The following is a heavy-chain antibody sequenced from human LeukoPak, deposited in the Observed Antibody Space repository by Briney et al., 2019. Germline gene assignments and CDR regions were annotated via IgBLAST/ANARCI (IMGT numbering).Heavy chain of an antibody. CDR1: GFTVSSNY. CDR2: ISDSGGST. J-gene: IGHJ4*02. D-gene: IGHD3-10*01. V-gene: IGHV3-23*01. CDR3: AKGLPGFGDLLDVWNY. Sequence: GGSLRLSCVASGFTVSSNYMSWVRQAPGKGLEWVSSISDSGGSTYYADSVKGRFTISRDNSKNTLYLQMNSLRAEDTALYYCAKGLPGFGDLLDVWNYWGQGILVTVSS.